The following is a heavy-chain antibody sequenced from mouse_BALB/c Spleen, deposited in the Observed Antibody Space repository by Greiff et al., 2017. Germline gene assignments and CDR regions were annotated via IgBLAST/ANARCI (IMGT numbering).Heavy chain of an antibody. CDR1: GFSLTSYG. J-gene: IGHJ2*01. CDR3: ARTYDYDEYYFDY. CDR2: IWAGGST. Sequence: VQLKESGPGLVAPSQSLSITCTVSGFSLTSYGVHWVRQPPGKGLEWLVVIWAGGSTNYNSALMSRLSISKDNSKSQVVLKMNSLQTDDTAMYYCARTYDYDEYYFDYWGQGTTLTVSS. D-gene: IGHD2-4*01. V-gene: IGHV2-9*02.